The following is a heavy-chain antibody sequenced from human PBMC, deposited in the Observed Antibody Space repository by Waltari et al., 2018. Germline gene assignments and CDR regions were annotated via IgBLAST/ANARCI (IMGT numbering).Heavy chain of an antibody. CDR1: GFTFIDYG. J-gene: IGHJ4*02. D-gene: IGHD1-26*01. V-gene: IGHV3-23*04. Sequence: EVRLEEAGGGLMHPGGSLRLSCAASGFTFIDYGMSWVRRAPGKGLECVSTIRASGGTTYYAASVNGRFTMSNDNSKNTLYLQMNSLGVDDTAEYYCAKSSGSYYEVFDYWGRGTLVTVSS. CDR2: IRASGGTT. CDR3: AKSSGSYYEVFDY.